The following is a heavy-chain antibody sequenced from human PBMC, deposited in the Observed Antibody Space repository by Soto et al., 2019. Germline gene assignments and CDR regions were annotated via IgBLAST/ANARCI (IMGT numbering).Heavy chain of an antibody. J-gene: IGHJ3*02. D-gene: IGHD2-15*01. CDR2: FDPEDGET. V-gene: IGHV1-24*01. CDR1: GYTLTELS. CDR3: ATGVVVVAATPVNGAFDI. Sequence: GASVKVSCKVSGYTLTELSMHWVRQAPGKGLEWMGGFDPEDGETIYAQKFQGRVTMTEDTSTDTAYMELSSLRSEDTAVYYCATGVVVVAATPVNGAFDIWGQGTMVTVSS.